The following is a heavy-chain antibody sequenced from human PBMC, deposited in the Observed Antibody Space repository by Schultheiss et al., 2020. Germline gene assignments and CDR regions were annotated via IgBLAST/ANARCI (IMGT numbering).Heavy chain of an antibody. J-gene: IGHJ6*02. CDR2: ISSSSSYI. CDR3: ARVSMYDFWSGYYRDYYYYGMDV. V-gene: IGHV3-21*01. Sequence: GGSLRLSCAASGFTFSSYSMNWVRQAPGKGLEWVSSISSSSSYIYYADSVKGRFTISRDNAKNSLYLQMNSLRAEDTAVYYCARVSMYDFWSGYYRDYYYYGMDVWGQGTTVTGSS. D-gene: IGHD3-3*01. CDR1: GFTFSSYS.